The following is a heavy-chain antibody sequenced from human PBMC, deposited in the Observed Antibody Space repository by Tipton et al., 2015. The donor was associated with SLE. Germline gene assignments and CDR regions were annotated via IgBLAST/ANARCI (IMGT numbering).Heavy chain of an antibody. CDR2: IFYGGST. J-gene: IGHJ4*02. CDR1: GGSISSGGYY. CDR3: ANLRKGISLLL. Sequence: TLSLTCTVSGGSISSGGYYWSWIRQHPGKGLEWIGYIFYGGSTYYNPSLKSRVSMSVDTSKSQFSLKLTSVTAADTAVYYCANLRKGISLLLWGQGTLVTVSS. V-gene: IGHV4-31*03. D-gene: IGHD1-14*01.